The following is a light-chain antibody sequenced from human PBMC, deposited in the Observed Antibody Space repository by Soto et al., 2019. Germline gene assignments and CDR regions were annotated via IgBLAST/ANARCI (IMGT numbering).Light chain of an antibody. J-gene: IGKJ5*01. CDR1: QTVNIF. CDR2: DAS. V-gene: IGKV3-11*01. Sequence: EIVLTQSPATLSLSPGETATLSCRASQTVNIFLAWFQQKPGQAPRLLIYDASKRATGIPARFSGSGSGTDFTLTISSLEPEDFAVYYCQQRSNWPPLFGQGTRLEIK. CDR3: QQRSNWPPL.